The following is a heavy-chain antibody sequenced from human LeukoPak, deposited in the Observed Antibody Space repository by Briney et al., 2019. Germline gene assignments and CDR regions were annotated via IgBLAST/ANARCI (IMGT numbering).Heavy chain of an antibody. CDR2: IYYSGST. V-gene: IGHV4-39*01. CDR1: GGSLSSTTYY. Sequence: PSETLSLTCTVSGGSLSSTTYYWGWIRQPPGKGLAWIGTIYYSGSTRYNPSLKSRVTISVDTSKNQFSLKLSSVTAADTAVYYCATHVAAATYFDYWGQGTLVTVSS. CDR3: ATHVAAATYFDY. D-gene: IGHD6-13*01. J-gene: IGHJ4*02.